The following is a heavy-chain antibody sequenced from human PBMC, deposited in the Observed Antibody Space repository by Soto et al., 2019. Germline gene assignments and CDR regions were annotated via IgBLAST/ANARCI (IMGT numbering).Heavy chain of an antibody. D-gene: IGHD2-2*01. V-gene: IGHV1-18*01. J-gene: IGHJ4*02. CDR3: ANLGGGYCTSTDCPDY. CDR1: GYTFTSYS. Sequence: ASVKVSCKASGYTFTSYSISWVRQAPGQGLEWMGWISAYNGNTNYAQKLQGRVTMTTDTSTSTAFMELRSLRSDDTAVYYCANLGGGYCTSTDCPDYWGQGTLVTVSS. CDR2: ISAYNGNT.